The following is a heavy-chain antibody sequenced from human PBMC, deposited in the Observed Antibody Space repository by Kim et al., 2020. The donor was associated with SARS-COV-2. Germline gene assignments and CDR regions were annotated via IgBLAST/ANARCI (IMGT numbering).Heavy chain of an antibody. Sequence: GGSLRLSCVASGFTSSASSMTWVRQAPGRGLEFVAKMKEDGSEILHADSVKGRFTISRDNTKNSLYLQMNSLRAEDTAVYYCSKGVRRRFVCWGLGTMVT. J-gene: IGHJ4*02. CDR2: MKEDGSEI. V-gene: IGHV3-7*01. CDR3: SKGVRRRFVC. D-gene: IGHD3-10*01. CDR1: GFTSSASS.